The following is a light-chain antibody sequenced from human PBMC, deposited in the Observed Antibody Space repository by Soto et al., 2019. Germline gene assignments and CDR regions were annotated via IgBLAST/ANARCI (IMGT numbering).Light chain of an antibody. CDR2: STS. J-gene: IGLJ2*01. V-gene: IGLV7-43*01. CDR3: LIYYGGAQV. Sequence: QAVVTQEPSLTVSPGGTVTLTCASSTGAVTSGYYPNWFQQKPGQEPMALVYSTSNKHSWTPARFSGSLLGGKAALTLSGVQPEDEAEYYCLIYYGGAQVFGGGTKLTVL. CDR1: TGAVTSGYY.